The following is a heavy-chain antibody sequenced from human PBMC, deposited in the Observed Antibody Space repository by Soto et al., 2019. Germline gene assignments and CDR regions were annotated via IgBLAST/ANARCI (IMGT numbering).Heavy chain of an antibody. D-gene: IGHD6-19*01. CDR1: GFTFSSYG. CDR3: AREDKYSSGWYTNLGHWFDP. Sequence: QVQLVESGGGVVQPGRSLRLSCAASGFTFSSYGMHWVRQAPGKGLEWVAVIWYDGSNKYYADSVKGRFTISRDNSKNTLYLQMNSLRAEDTAVYYCAREDKYSSGWYTNLGHWFDPWGQGTLVTVSS. CDR2: IWYDGSNK. V-gene: IGHV3-33*01. J-gene: IGHJ5*02.